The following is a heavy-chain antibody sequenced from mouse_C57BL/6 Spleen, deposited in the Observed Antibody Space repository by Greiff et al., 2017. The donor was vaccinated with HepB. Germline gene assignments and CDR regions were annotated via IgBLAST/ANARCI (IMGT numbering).Heavy chain of an antibody. Sequence: VQLQQPGAELVMPGASVKLSCKASVYTFTSYWMHWVKQRPGQGLEWIGEIDPSDSYTNYNQKFKGKSTLTVDKSSSTAYMQLSSLTSEDSAVYYCARKGTEFDYWGQGTTLTVSS. CDR3: ARKGTEFDY. CDR1: VYTFTSYW. V-gene: IGHV1-69*01. D-gene: IGHD3-3*01. CDR2: IDPSDSYT. J-gene: IGHJ2*01.